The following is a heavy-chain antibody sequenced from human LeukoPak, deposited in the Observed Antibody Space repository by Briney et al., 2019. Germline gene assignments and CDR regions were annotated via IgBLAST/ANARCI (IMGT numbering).Heavy chain of an antibody. CDR1: GGSFSGYY. J-gene: IGHJ5*02. CDR3: ARELVGYNWFDP. Sequence: SETLSLTCAVYGGSFSGYYWSWIRQPPGKGLEWIGEINHSGSTNYNPSLKSRVTISVDTSKNQFSLRLSSVTAADTALYYCARELVGYNWFDPWGQGTLVTVSS. D-gene: IGHD6-6*01. V-gene: IGHV4-34*01. CDR2: INHSGST.